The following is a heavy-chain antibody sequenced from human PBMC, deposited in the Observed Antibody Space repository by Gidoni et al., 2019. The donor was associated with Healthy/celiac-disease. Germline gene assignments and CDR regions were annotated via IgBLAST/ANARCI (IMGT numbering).Heavy chain of an antibody. Sequence: QITLKESGPTLVKPTQTLTLTCTFSGFSLRTSGVGVGWIRQPPGKALEWLALIYWDDDKRDSPSLKSRLTITKDTSKNQEVLTMTNMDPVDTATYYCAHSPPRGVGARAFDIWGQGTMVTVSS. CDR3: AHSPPRGVGARAFDI. J-gene: IGHJ3*02. V-gene: IGHV2-5*02. D-gene: IGHD1-26*01. CDR2: IYWDDDK. CDR1: GFSLRTSGVG.